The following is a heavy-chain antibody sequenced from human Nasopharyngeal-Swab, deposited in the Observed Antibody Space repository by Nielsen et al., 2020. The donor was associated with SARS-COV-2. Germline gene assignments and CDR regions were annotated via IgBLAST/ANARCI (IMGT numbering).Heavy chain of an antibody. CDR3: ARLLLSKYFDY. CDR1: GYIFSNYW. CDR2: IYPGDSDT. Sequence: KVSCKGSGYIFSNYWIGWVRQMPGQVLECVGIIYPGDSDTRYSPSFQGQVTISADKSISTTYLQWSSLKASDTAMYYCARLLLSKYFDYWGQGTLVTVSS. V-gene: IGHV5-51*01. J-gene: IGHJ4*02.